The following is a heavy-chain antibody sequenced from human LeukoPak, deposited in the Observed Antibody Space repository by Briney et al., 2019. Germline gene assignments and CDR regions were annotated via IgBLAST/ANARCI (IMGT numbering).Heavy chain of an antibody. D-gene: IGHD3-22*01. V-gene: IGHV3-30*02. CDR1: GFTFSSYG. CDR3: AKTEVKYYYDSSGYPGQSDYFDY. Sequence: GGSLRLSCAASGFTFSSYGMHWVRQAPGKGLEWVAFIRYDGSNKYYADSVKGRFTISRDNSKNTLYLQMNSLRAEDTAVYYCAKTEVKYYYDSSGYPGQSDYFDYWGQGTLVTVSS. J-gene: IGHJ4*02. CDR2: IRYDGSNK.